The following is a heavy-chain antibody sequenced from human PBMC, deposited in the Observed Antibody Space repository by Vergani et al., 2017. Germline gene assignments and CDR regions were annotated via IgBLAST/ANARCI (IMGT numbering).Heavy chain of an antibody. Sequence: EVQLVESGGGLVQPGRSLRLSCAASGFTFDDYAMHWVRQAPGKGLEWVSGISWNRGSIGYADSVKGRFTISRDNVKNFLYLQMNGLRAEDTALYCCAKDARVAVAGALDYWGQGTLVTVSS. CDR1: GFTFDDYA. CDR3: AKDARVAVAGALDY. CDR2: ISWNRGSI. D-gene: IGHD6-19*01. J-gene: IGHJ4*01. V-gene: IGHV3-9*01.